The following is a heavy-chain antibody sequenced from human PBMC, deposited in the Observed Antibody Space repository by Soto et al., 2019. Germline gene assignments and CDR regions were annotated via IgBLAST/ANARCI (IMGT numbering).Heavy chain of an antibody. V-gene: IGHV4-59*12. CDR1: GDSISSYY. CDR2: IYKSGST. J-gene: IGHJ6*03. Sequence: PSETLSLTCAVSGDSISSYYWSWIRQPPGKGLEWIGFIYKSGSTNYNPSLKSRVTISVDTSKNHFSLKLSSVTAADTAVYYCARVGYYGSGSYYRGSYYYYMDVWGKGTTVTVSS. CDR3: ARVGYYGSGSYYRGSYYYYMDV. D-gene: IGHD3-10*01.